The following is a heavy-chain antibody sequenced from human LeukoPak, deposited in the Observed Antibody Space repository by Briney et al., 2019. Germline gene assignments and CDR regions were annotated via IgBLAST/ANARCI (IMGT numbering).Heavy chain of an antibody. V-gene: IGHV3-30*02. CDR1: GFTFSSYG. J-gene: IGHJ4*02. CDR2: IRYDGSNK. Sequence: GGSLRLSCAASGFTFSSYGMHWVRQAPGKGLEWVAFIRYDGSNKYYADSVKGRFSISRDNSKNTLYLQMNSLRAEDTAVYYCAKDRDVLGFLEWFNFDYWGQGTLVTVSS. D-gene: IGHD3-3*02. CDR3: AKDRDVLGFLEWFNFDY.